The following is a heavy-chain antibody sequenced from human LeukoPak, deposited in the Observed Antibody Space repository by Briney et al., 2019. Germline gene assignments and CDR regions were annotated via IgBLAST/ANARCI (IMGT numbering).Heavy chain of an antibody. V-gene: IGHV4-31*03. Sequence: SETLSLTCTVSGVSISSGGYYWSWIRQHPGKGLEWIGYIYYSGSTYYNPSLKSRVTISVDTSKNQFSLKLSSVTAADTAVYYCASSTSIVGATPFDYWGQGTLVTVSS. CDR1: GVSISSGGYY. D-gene: IGHD1-26*01. CDR2: IYYSGST. CDR3: ASSTSIVGATPFDY. J-gene: IGHJ4*02.